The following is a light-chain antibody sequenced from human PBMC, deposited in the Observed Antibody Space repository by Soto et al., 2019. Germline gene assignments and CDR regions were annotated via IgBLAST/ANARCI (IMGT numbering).Light chain of an antibody. CDR2: AAS. J-gene: IGKJ2*01. CDR3: QQYAASLST. CDR1: QSVSSSY. V-gene: IGKV3-20*01. Sequence: EIVLTQSPGTLSLSPGERAILSCRASQSVSSSYVAWYQQKPGQAPRLLIYAASSRATGIPDRFSGSGSGTDFTLTISRLEREDVAVYYCQQYAASLSTFGQWTKLEIK.